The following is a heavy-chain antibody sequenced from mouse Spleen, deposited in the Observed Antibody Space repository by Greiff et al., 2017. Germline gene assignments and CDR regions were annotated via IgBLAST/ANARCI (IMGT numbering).Heavy chain of an antibody. Sequence: VMLVESGPGLVQPSQSLSITCTVSGFSLTSYGVHWVRQSPGKGLEWLGVIWSGGSTDYNAAFISRLSISKDNSKSQVFFKMNSLQADDTAIYYCARHRMITNYYAMDYWGQGTSVTVSS. CDR3: ARHRMITNYYAMDY. V-gene: IGHV2-2*01. CDR2: IWSGGST. D-gene: IGHD2-4*01. J-gene: IGHJ4*01. CDR1: GFSLTSYG.